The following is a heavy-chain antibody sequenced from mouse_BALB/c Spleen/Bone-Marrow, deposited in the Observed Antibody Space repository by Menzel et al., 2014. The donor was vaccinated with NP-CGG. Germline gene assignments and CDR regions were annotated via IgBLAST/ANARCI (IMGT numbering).Heavy chain of an antibody. CDR1: GFNIKDTY. J-gene: IGHJ3*01. D-gene: IGHD2-4*01. Sequence: VQLQKSGAELVKPGASVKLSCTASGFNIKDTYMHWVKQRPEQGLEWIGRIDPANGNTKYDPKFQGKATITADTSSNTDYLKLSSLTSEDTAVYYCAMITTGAWFAYWVQGTLVTVSA. V-gene: IGHV14-3*02. CDR3: AMITTGAWFAY. CDR2: IDPANGNT.